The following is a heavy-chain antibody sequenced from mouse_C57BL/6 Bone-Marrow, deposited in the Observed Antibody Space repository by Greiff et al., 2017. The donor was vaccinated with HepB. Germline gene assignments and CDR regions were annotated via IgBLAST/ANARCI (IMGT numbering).Heavy chain of an antibody. J-gene: IGHJ3*01. CDR3: ARDYGSSPAWFAY. V-gene: IGHV5-4*01. Sequence: EVHLVESGGGLVKPGGSLKLSCAASGFTFSSYAMSWVRQTPEKRLEWVATISDGGSYTYYPDNVKGRFTISRDNAKNNLYLQMSHLKSEDTAMYYCARDYGSSPAWFAYWGQGTLVTVSA. D-gene: IGHD1-1*01. CDR2: ISDGGSYT. CDR1: GFTFSSYA.